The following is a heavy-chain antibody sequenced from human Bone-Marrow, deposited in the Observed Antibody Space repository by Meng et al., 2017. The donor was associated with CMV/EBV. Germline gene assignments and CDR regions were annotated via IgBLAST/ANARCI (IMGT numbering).Heavy chain of an antibody. Sequence: GGSLRLSCAASGFTFSSYEMNWVRQAPGKGLEWVSAISGSGNNTYYGGSVKGRFTITRDNSKNTLYLQMSSLRVDDTAVYYCASWQGWGQGTLVTVSS. V-gene: IGHV3-23*01. CDR3: ASWQG. CDR1: GFTFSSYE. J-gene: IGHJ4*02. CDR2: ISGSGNNT.